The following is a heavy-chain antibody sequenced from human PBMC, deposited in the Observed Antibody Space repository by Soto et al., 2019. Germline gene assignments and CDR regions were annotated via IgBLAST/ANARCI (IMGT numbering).Heavy chain of an antibody. J-gene: IGHJ6*02. CDR1: GGTFSSYT. CDR2: IIPILGIA. D-gene: IGHD1-1*01. CDR3: ARGYVEMATTRDLNYGMDV. Sequence: QVQLVQSGAEVKKPGSSVKVSCKASGGTFSSYTISWVRQAPGQGLEWMGRIIPILGIANYAQKFQGRVTNTADKSTSTAYMELSSLRSEDTAVYYCARGYVEMATTRDLNYGMDVWGQGTTVTVSS. V-gene: IGHV1-69*02.